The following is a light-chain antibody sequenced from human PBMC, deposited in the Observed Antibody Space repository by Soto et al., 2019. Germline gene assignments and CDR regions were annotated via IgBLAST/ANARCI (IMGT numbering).Light chain of an antibody. Sequence: VCAQSPGTLSLSPGERSTLSFGASQRVTNSSLAWYQQKPGQAPKLLIYGASRRDTGIPDRFTGSGSGTDFTLTNSRLEPEDFAVYYCQQDVSSPWAFGRGTKVDIK. V-gene: IGKV3-20*01. CDR1: QRVTNSS. CDR2: GAS. CDR3: QQDVSSPWA. J-gene: IGKJ1*01.